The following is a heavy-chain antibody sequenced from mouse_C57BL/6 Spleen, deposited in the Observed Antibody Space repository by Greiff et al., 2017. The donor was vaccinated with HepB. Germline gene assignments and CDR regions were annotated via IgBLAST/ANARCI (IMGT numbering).Heavy chain of an antibody. J-gene: IGHJ2*01. Sequence: QVQLKESGAELARPGASVKMSCKASGYTFTSYTMHWVKQRPGQGLEWIGYINPSSGYTKYNQKFKDKATLTADKSSSTAYMQLSSLTSEDSAVYYCATPTGTRYYFDYWGQGTTLTVSS. CDR3: ATPTGTRYYFDY. CDR2: INPSSGYT. CDR1: GYTFTSYT. V-gene: IGHV1-4*01. D-gene: IGHD4-1*02.